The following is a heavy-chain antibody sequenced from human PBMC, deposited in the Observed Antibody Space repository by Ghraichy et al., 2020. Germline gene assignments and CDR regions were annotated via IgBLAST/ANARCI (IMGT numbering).Heavy chain of an antibody. Sequence: GGSLRLSCAASGFSLSSHWMYWVRQAPGKGLVWVSGINGEESITVSADSVKGRFTISRDNAKNTLFLQMNSLRVEDTAVYYCARNSWYAFDSWGQGTLVTVSS. J-gene: IGHJ4*02. V-gene: IGHV3-74*01. CDR3: ARNSWYAFDS. D-gene: IGHD6-13*01. CDR1: GFSLSSHW. CDR2: INGEESIT.